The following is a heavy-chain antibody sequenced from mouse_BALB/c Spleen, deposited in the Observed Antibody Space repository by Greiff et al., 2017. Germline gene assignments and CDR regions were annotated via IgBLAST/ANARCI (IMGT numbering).Heavy chain of an antibody. CDR2: ISYDGSN. CDR3: ARRDGYAMDD. J-gene: IGHJ4*01. Sequence: DVQLQESGPGLVKPSQSLSLTCSVTGYSITSGYYWNWIRQFPGNKLEWMGYISYDGSNNYNPSLKNRISITRDTSKNQFFLKLNSVTTEDTATYYCARRDGYAMDDWGQGTSVTVSS. V-gene: IGHV3-6*02. D-gene: IGHD3-3*01. CDR1: GYSITSGYY.